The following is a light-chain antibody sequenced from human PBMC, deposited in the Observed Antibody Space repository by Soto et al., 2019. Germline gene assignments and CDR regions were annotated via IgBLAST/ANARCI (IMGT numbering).Light chain of an antibody. V-gene: IGKV1-9*01. J-gene: IGKJ5*01. Sequence: DIQLTQSPSFLSASVGDRVTITCRASQAIDTYLAWYQQKPGKAPKLLIYAASLLQSGVPSRFIGSGAVTEFTLTINSLQPEDFASYYCQQLNSFPFIFGQGTRLEIK. CDR2: AAS. CDR1: QAIDTY. CDR3: QQLNSFPFI.